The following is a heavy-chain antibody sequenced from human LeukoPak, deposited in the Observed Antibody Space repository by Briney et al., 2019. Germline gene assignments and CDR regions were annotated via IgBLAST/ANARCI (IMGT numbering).Heavy chain of an antibody. CDR1: GGSFSGYY. CDR2: INHSGST. CDR3: ARVKRITMIVVVTKEYYFDY. D-gene: IGHD3-22*01. Sequence: SETLSLTCAVYGGSFSGYYWSWIRQPPGKGLEWIGEINHSGSTNYNPSLKSRATISVDTSKNQFSLKLSSVTAADTAVYYCARVKRITMIVVVTKEYYFDYWGQGTLVTVSS. V-gene: IGHV4-34*01. J-gene: IGHJ4*02.